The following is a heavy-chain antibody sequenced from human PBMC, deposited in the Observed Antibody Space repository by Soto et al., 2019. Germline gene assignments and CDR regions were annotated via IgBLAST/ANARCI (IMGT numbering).Heavy chain of an antibody. V-gene: IGHV4-61*05. D-gene: IGHD3-9*01. CDR2: IYYSGST. Sequence: PSETLSLTCTVSGGSISSSSYYWSWIRQPPGKGLEWIGYIYYSGSTNYNPSLKSRVTISVDTSKNQFSLKLSSVTAADTAVYYCARHIRYFDWFNWFDPWGQGTLVTSPQ. CDR1: GGSISSSSYY. CDR3: ARHIRYFDWFNWFDP. J-gene: IGHJ5*02.